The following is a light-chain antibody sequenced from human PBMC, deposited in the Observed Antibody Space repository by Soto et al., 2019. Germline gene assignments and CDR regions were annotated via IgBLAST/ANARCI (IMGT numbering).Light chain of an antibody. J-gene: IGLJ2*01. CDR2: LNSDGSH. Sequence: QSVLTQSPSASASLGASVKLTCTLSSGHSSYAIAWHQQQPEKGPRYLMKLNSDGSHSKGDGIPDRFSGSSSGAERYLTRSSLQSEDEADYYCQTWGTGIQVFGGGTKLTVL. CDR3: QTWGTGIQV. CDR1: SGHSSYA. V-gene: IGLV4-69*01.